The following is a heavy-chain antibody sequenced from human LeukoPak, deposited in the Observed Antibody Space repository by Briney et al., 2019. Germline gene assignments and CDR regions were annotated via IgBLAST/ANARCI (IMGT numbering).Heavy chain of an antibody. V-gene: IGHV4-30-2*01. CDR1: GGSISSGGYS. CDR2: IYHSGST. Sequence: PSQTLSLTCAVSGGSISSGGYSWSWIRQPPGKGLEWVGYIYHSGSTYYNPSLKSRVTMSVDRPKNQFSLKLSSVTAADTAVYYCARVLSGSYIEIDYWGQGTLVTVSS. CDR3: ARVLSGSYIEIDY. D-gene: IGHD3-10*01. J-gene: IGHJ4*02.